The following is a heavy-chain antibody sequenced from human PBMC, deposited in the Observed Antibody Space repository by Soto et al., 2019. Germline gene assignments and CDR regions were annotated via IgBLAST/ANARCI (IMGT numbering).Heavy chain of an antibody. D-gene: IGHD6-13*01. CDR3: ARGTYSSSWPSYYGMDV. V-gene: IGHV3-21*01. Sequence: EVPLVESGGGLVKPGGSLRLSCAASGFTFSSYSMNWVRQAPGKGLEWVSSISSSSSYIYYADSVKGRFTISRDNAKNSLYLQMNSLRAEDTAVYYCARGTYSSSWPSYYGMDVWGQGTTVTVSS. CDR1: GFTFSSYS. J-gene: IGHJ6*02. CDR2: ISSSSSYI.